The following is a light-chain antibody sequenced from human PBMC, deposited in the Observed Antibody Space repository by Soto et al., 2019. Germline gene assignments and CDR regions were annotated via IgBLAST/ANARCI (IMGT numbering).Light chain of an antibody. CDR1: SRDIGAYNY. Sequence: SVLTQPASVSGSPVHSSTISCTGTSRDIGAYNYVSWYQQHPGKAPKLMIYDISNRPSRVSDRFSGSKSGNTASLTISGLQADDEADYYCTAYTSSSTLGVFGAGTKVTVL. CDR2: DIS. CDR3: TAYTSSSTLGV. J-gene: IGLJ1*01. V-gene: IGLV2-14*01.